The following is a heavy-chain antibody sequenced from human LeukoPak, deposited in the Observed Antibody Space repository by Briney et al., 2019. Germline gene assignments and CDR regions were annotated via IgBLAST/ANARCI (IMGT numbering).Heavy chain of an antibody. CDR3: AAQYSGYVRLDY. CDR2: ISHSGST. CDR1: GGTFSGYY. Sequence: SETLSLTCAVSGGTFSGYYWSWVRQPPGKGLEWIGEISHSGSTNYNASLKSGGTILVDTSKNQFSLKLSSVTAADTAVYYCAAQYSGYVRLDYWGQGTLVTVSS. D-gene: IGHD5-12*01. J-gene: IGHJ4*02. V-gene: IGHV4-34*08.